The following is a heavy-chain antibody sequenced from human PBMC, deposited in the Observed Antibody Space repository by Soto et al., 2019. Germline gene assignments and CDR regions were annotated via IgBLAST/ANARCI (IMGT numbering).Heavy chain of an antibody. CDR3: ARPSGGSSSGWQYYFDY. CDR2: INHSGST. CDR1: GGSFSGYY. J-gene: IGHJ4*02. D-gene: IGHD6-19*01. Sequence: SETLSLTCAVYGGSFSGYYWSWIRQPPGKGLEWIGEINHSGSTNYNPSLKSRVTISVDTSKNQFSLKLSSVTAADTAVYYCARPSGGSSSGWQYYFDYWGQGTLVTVSS. V-gene: IGHV4-34*01.